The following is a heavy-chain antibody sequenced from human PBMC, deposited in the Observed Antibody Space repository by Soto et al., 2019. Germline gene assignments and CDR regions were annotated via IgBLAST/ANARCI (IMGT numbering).Heavy chain of an antibody. Sequence: GESLKISCKGSGYSFSDYWIGWVRQMPGKGLEWMAMIYPGDSEIRYSPSFQGQVTISADKSISTAYLQWSSLKASDTAMYYCARQSSGYDILTGYYSYYYYGMDVWGQGTAVTVSS. D-gene: IGHD3-9*01. CDR1: GYSFSDYW. V-gene: IGHV5-51*01. CDR3: ARQSSGYDILTGYYSYYYYGMDV. J-gene: IGHJ6*02. CDR2: IYPGDSEI.